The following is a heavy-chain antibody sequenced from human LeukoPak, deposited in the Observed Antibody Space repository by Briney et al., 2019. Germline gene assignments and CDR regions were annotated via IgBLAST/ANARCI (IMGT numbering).Heavy chain of an antibody. CDR1: GFTFSSYG. Sequence: GGSLRLSCAASGFTFSSYGMHWVRQAPGKGLEWVANIKQDGSEKFYVDSVKGRFTISRDNAKNSLSLQMNSLRAEDTAVYYCLKGGWAAIGPPKDWGPGTLVTVSS. J-gene: IGHJ4*02. V-gene: IGHV3-7*03. CDR3: LKGGWAAIGPPKD. CDR2: IKQDGSEK. D-gene: IGHD3/OR15-3a*01.